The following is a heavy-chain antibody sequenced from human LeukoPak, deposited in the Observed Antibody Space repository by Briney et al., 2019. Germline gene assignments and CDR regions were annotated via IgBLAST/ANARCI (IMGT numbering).Heavy chain of an antibody. CDR1: GGSISSGDYY. J-gene: IGHJ6*02. Sequence: SQTLSLTCTVSGGSISSGDYYWSWIRQPPGKGLEWIGYMYYSGSTYYNPSLKSRVTISVDTSKNRFSLKLSSVTAADTAVYYCARDGAWVATLGYYYGMDVWGQGTTVTVSS. CDR3: ARDGAWVATLGYYYGMDV. CDR2: MYYSGST. V-gene: IGHV4-30-4*01. D-gene: IGHD4/OR15-4a*01.